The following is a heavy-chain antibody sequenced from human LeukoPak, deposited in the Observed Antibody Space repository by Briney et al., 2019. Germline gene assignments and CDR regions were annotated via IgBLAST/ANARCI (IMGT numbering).Heavy chain of an antibody. Sequence: GGSLRLSCAASGFTFSDYYMSWIRQAPGKGLGWVSSISGSSSYFYYADSVKGRFTISRDNAKDSLYLQVKSLRAEDTAVYYCARDNYGDYAYYFGYWGQGTLVTVSS. J-gene: IGHJ4*02. D-gene: IGHD4-17*01. CDR1: GFTFSDYY. CDR3: ARDNYGDYAYYFGY. CDR2: ISGSSSYF. V-gene: IGHV3-11*06.